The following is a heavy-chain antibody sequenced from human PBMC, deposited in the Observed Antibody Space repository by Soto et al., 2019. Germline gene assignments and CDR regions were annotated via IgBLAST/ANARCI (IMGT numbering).Heavy chain of an antibody. CDR2: IYHSGST. J-gene: IGHJ4*02. V-gene: IGHV4-4*02. CDR3: ARMDMVRGVRIDY. Sequence: SETLSLTCAVSRGCISSSNWWSWVRQPPGKGLEWIGEIYHSGSTNYNPSLKSRVTISVDKSKNQFSLKLSSVTAADTAVYYCARMDMVRGVRIDYWGQGTLVTVSS. CDR1: RGCISSSNW. D-gene: IGHD3-10*01.